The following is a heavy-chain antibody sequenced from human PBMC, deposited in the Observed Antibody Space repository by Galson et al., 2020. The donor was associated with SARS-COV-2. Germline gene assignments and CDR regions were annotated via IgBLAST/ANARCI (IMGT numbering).Heavy chain of an antibody. CDR3: ARTWSTGTSSRTFDY. CDR1: GFSLSTSGMC. CDR2: IDWDGDK. Sequence: SGPTLLKPTQTLTLTCTFSGFSLSTSGMCVSWIRQPPGEALEWLARIDWDGDKHYNTSLKTRLTLSKDTSKNQVVLTMANVDPVDTATYYCARTWSTGTSSRTFDYWGQGTLVTVSS. D-gene: IGHD1-1*01. J-gene: IGHJ4*02. V-gene: IGHV2-70*11.